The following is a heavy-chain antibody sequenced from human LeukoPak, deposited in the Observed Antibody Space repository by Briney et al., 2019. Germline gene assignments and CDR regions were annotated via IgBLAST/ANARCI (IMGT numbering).Heavy chain of an antibody. CDR2: ISGSGDST. Sequence: PGGSLRLSCAASGFTFSAYAMSWVRQAPGKGLGWVSSISGSGDSTYYADSVKGRFTISRDNAKNSLYLQMNSLRAEDTAMYYCARNYDSSGPFDYWGQGTLVTVSS. CDR1: GFTFSAYA. V-gene: IGHV3-21*01. D-gene: IGHD3-22*01. J-gene: IGHJ4*02. CDR3: ARNYDSSGPFDY.